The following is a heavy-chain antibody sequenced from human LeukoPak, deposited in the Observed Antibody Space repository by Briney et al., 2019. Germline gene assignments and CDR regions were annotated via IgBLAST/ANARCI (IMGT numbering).Heavy chain of an antibody. CDR1: GFTFSNGW. V-gene: IGHV3-15*01. D-gene: IGHD2-2*01. CDR3: TTDRYCSSTTCPGAFDH. CDR2: IKSKTDGGTT. Sequence: KTGGSLRLSCAASGFTFSNGWMSWVRQAPGKGLEWVGRIKSKTDGGTTEYAAPVKGRFTISRGDSKNTLYLQMNSLKTEDTAVYYCTTDRYCSSTTCPGAFDHWGQGTLVTVSS. J-gene: IGHJ4*02.